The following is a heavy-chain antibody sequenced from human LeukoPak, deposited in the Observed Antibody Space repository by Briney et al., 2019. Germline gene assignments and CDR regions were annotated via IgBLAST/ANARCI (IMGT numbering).Heavy chain of an antibody. CDR2: ISYDGTNK. Sequence: GGSLRLSCVASGFTFNNYPIHWVRQAPGKGLDWVAVISYDGTNKYYADSVKGRFTISRDNSKNTVYLQMNSLRAEDTAVYYCAREIDDYGDYLHYWGQGTLVTVSS. V-gene: IGHV3-30-3*01. J-gene: IGHJ4*02. CDR3: AREIDDYGDYLHY. D-gene: IGHD4-17*01. CDR1: GFTFNNYP.